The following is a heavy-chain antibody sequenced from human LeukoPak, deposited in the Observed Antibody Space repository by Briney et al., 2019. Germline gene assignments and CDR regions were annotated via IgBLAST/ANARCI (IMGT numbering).Heavy chain of an antibody. J-gene: IGHJ4*02. CDR1: GFTFSSYG. CDR2: ISYDGSNK. D-gene: IGHD1-1*01. Sequence: GGSLRLSCAASGFTFSSYGMHWVRQAPGKGLEWVAVISYDGSNKYYADSVKGRFTISRDNSKNTLYLQMNSLRAEDTAVYYCAKDSGTGGLDYWGQGTLATVSS. CDR3: AKDSGTGGLDY. V-gene: IGHV3-30*18.